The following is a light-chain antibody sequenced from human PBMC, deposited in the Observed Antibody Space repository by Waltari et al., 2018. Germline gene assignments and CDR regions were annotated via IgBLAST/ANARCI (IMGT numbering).Light chain of an antibody. CDR1: SIDVGAYNS. CDR3: TSDGGSSNFYV. CDR2: EVT. Sequence: QSALTQPPSASGSPGQSVTISCTGTSIDVGAYNSVSWYRQHPGKAPKLMIYEVTKWPSGVPDRFSGSKSGTTASLTVSGLQTEDEADYYCTSDGGSSNFYVFGTGTKVTVL. J-gene: IGLJ1*01. V-gene: IGLV2-8*01.